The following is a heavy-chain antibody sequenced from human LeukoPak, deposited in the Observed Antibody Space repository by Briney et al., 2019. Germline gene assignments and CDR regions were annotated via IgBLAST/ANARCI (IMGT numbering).Heavy chain of an antibody. D-gene: IGHD3-3*01. V-gene: IGHV3-20*04. CDR2: INWNGGST. Sequence: RSGGSLRLSCAASGFTFDDYGMSWVRQAPGKGLEWVSGINWNGGSTGYADSVKGRFTISRDNAKNSLYLQMNSLRAEDTAVYYCARGDPDISFAVVGEAFDIWGQGTMVTVSS. J-gene: IGHJ3*02. CDR1: GFTFDDYG. CDR3: ARGDPDISFAVVGEAFDI.